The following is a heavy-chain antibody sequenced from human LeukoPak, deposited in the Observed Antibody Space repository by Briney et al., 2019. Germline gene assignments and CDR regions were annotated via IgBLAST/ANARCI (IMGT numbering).Heavy chain of an antibody. J-gene: IGHJ4*02. V-gene: IGHV1-18*01. Sequence: GASVKVSCKASGYTFTSYGISWVRQAPGQGLEWMGWISAYNGDTNYAQKLQGRVTMTTDTSTSTAYMELRSLRSDDTAVYYCARSPLPIKSGWYPLNDYWGQGTLVTVSS. CDR1: GYTFTSYG. CDR2: ISAYNGDT. D-gene: IGHD6-19*01. CDR3: ARSPLPIKSGWYPLNDY.